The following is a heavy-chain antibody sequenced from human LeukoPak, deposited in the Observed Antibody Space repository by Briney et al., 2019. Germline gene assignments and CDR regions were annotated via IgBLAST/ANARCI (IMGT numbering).Heavy chain of an antibody. D-gene: IGHD6-19*01. Sequence: SETLSLTCTVSGGSISSYYWSWIRQPPGKGLEWIGYIYYSGSTNYNPSLKSRVTISVDTSKNQFSLKLSSVTAADTAVYYCARVEWGGWSYVFDYWGQETLVTVSS. J-gene: IGHJ4*02. CDR1: GGSISSYY. CDR3: ARVEWGGWSYVFDY. V-gene: IGHV4-59*01. CDR2: IYYSGST.